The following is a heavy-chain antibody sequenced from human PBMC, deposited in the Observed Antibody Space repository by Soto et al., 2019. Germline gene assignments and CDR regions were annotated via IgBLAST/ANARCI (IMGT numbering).Heavy chain of an antibody. CDR3: AKTRERELVTGWFDT. J-gene: IGHJ5*02. CDR2: IIPIFGTL. CDR1: GDTFSSYA. V-gene: IGHV1-69*06. D-gene: IGHD1-1*01. Sequence: ASVKVSCKAFGDTFSSYAISWVRQAPGQGLEWMGGIIPIFGTLSFAQRFQGRVSITADRSTNTAYMELRSLTPDDTAVYYCAKTRERELVTGWFDTWGQGTLVTVSS.